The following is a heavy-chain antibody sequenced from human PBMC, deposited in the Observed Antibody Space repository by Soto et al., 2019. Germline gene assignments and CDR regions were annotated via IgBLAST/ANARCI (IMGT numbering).Heavy chain of an antibody. D-gene: IGHD3-10*01. CDR1: GFTFRSYW. Sequence: EVQLVESGGGLVQPGGSLRLSCAASGFTFRSYWMSWVRQAPGKGLEWGANIKEDGSKKYYVDSVKGRFSISRDNAKNSLYLQMNSLRAEDTAVYYCAREDGVNIWYFDLWGPGTLVSVSS. J-gene: IGHJ2*01. V-gene: IGHV3-7*01. CDR2: IKEDGSKK. CDR3: AREDGVNIWYFDL.